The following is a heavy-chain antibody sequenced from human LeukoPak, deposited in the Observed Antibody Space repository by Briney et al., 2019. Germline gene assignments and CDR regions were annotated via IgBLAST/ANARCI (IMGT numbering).Heavy chain of an antibody. V-gene: IGHV1-46*01. Sequence: GASVTVSFKASGYTFTSYYMHWVRQAPGQGLEWMGLINPSGGSTSYAQKFQGRVTMTRDTSTSTVYMELSSLRSEDTAVYYCANICSSTSCYLDYWGQGTLVTVSS. CDR1: GYTFTSYY. CDR3: ANICSSTSCYLDY. J-gene: IGHJ4*02. D-gene: IGHD2-2*01. CDR2: INPSGGST.